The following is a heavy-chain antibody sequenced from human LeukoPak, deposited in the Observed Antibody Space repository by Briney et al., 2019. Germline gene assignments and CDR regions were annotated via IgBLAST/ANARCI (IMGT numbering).Heavy chain of an antibody. D-gene: IGHD2-2*01. CDR2: INWNGGST. CDR1: GFTFDDYG. CDR3: ARGRTSLLHPPDDY. J-gene: IGHJ4*02. Sequence: GGSLRLSCAASGFTFDDYGMSWVRQAPGKGLEWVSGINWNGGSTGYADSVKGRFTISRDNAKNSLYLQMNSLRAEDTALYYCARGRTSLLHPPDDYWGQGTLVTVSS. V-gene: IGHV3-20*04.